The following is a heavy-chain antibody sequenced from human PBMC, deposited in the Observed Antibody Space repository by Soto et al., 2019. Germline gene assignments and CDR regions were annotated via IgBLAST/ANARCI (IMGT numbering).Heavy chain of an antibody. V-gene: IGHV1-18*01. Sequence: ASVKVSCKASGYTFTSYGISWVRQAPGQGLEWMGWISAYNGNTNYAQKLQGRVTMTTDTSTSTAYMELRSLRSDDTAVYYFARVAIVVVPAATRTFNWFDPWGQGTLVTVSS. CDR1: GYTFTSYG. CDR2: ISAYNGNT. J-gene: IGHJ5*02. D-gene: IGHD2-2*03. CDR3: ARVAIVVVPAATRTFNWFDP.